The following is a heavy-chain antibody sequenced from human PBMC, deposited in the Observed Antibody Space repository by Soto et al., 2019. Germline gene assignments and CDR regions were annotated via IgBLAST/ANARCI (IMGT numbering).Heavy chain of an antibody. J-gene: IGHJ4*02. CDR2: INGDGSSI. D-gene: IGHD6-6*01. CDR3: ARSRYSSWSPDY. CDR1: GFTFSSYW. Sequence: EVQLVESGGGLVQPGGSLRLSCAASGFTFSSYWMHWVRQAPGKGLVWVSHINGDGSSITYADSVKGRFTISRDNAKNTLYLQMNSLRAEDTAVYYCARSRYSSWSPDYWGQGILVTVSS. V-gene: IGHV3-74*01.